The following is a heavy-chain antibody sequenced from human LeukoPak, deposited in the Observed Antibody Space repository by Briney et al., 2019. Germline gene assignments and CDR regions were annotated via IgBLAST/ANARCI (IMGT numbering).Heavy chain of an antibody. CDR2: INNDESTT. CDR3: ARDRRDYGGAFDI. CDR1: GFTFSTYW. Sequence: GGSLRLCCEASGFTFSTYWMHWVRQAPGKGLVWVSLINNDESTTVYADSVKGRFSISRDNTKNTLYLQMNSLRAEDTAVYFCARDRRDYGGAFDIWGQGTMVTVSS. D-gene: IGHD4-17*01. J-gene: IGHJ3*02. V-gene: IGHV3-74*01.